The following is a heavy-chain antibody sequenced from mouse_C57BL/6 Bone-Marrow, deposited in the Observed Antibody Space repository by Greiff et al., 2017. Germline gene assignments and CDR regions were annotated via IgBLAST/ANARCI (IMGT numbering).Heavy chain of an antibody. CDR3: ARQRFTTVVADAMDY. J-gene: IGHJ4*01. CDR1: GFTFSSYG. V-gene: IGHV5-6*01. D-gene: IGHD1-1*01. Sequence: EVQVVESGGDLVKPGGSLQLSCAASGFTFSSYGMSWVRQTPDKRLEWVATISSGGSYTYYPDSVKGRFTISRDNAKNTLYLQMSSLKSEDTAMYYCARQRFTTVVADAMDYWGQGTSVTVSS. CDR2: ISSGGSYT.